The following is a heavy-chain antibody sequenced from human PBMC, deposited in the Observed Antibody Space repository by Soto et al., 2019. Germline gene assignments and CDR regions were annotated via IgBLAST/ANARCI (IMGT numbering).Heavy chain of an antibody. J-gene: IGHJ4*02. CDR3: ARRGVGYCTNGVCYPYFDY. D-gene: IGHD2-8*01. V-gene: IGHV4-59*01. Sequence: PSETLSLTCTVSGGSISSYYWSWIRQPPGKGLEWIGYIYYSGSTNYNPSLKSRVTISVDTSKNQFSLKLSSVTAADTAVYYCARRGVGYCTNGVCYPYFDYWGQGTLVTVSS. CDR2: IYYSGST. CDR1: GGSISSYY.